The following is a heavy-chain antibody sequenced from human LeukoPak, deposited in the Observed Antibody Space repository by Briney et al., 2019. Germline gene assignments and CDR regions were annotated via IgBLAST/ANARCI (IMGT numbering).Heavy chain of an antibody. J-gene: IGHJ5*02. CDR3: ARDKDA. CDR1: GLTVSNNY. CDR2: IYSDGTT. V-gene: IGHV3-66*01. Sequence: GSLRLSCVVSGLTVSNNYMSWVRQARGKGLEWVSVIYSDGTTRNADSVKGRFTISRDNSKNTVYLQMDSLRAEDTAVYYCARDKDAWGQGTLVTVSS.